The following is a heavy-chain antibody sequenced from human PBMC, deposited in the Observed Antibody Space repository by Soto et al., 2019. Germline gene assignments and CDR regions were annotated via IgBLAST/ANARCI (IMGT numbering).Heavy chain of an antibody. CDR1: GGSVSSGTYS. V-gene: IGHV4-61*01. D-gene: IGHD4-17*01. CDR2: IYHSGSA. CDR3: ARADYGGNSFG. Sequence: QVQLQESGPGLVKPSETLSLTCTVSGGSVSSGTYSWSWIRQPPGKGLEWIGYIYHSGSANYNPSLKSRVTISVDTSRNQFSLKLSSVTAADAAIYYCARADYGGNSFGWGQGTLVTVSS. J-gene: IGHJ4*02.